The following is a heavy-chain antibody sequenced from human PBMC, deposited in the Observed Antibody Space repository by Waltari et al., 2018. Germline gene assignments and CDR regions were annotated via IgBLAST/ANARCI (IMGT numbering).Heavy chain of an antibody. Sequence: EVQLVQSGAEVKKPGATVKISCKASGYTFTDYYMHWVHQAPGKGLEWMGRVDPEDGKTIYAEKFQGRVTITADTSTDTAYMELSSLRSEDTAVYYCATGIKYYYDSSGPPAAFDIWGQGTMVTVSS. CDR2: VDPEDGKT. CDR1: GYTFTDYY. CDR3: ATGIKYYYDSSGPPAAFDI. J-gene: IGHJ3*02. V-gene: IGHV1-69-2*01. D-gene: IGHD3-22*01.